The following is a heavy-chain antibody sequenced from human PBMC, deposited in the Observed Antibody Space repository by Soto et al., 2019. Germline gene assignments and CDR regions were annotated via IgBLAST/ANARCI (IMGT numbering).Heavy chain of an antibody. CDR3: TTGGGY. J-gene: IGHJ4*02. CDR2: MKSKNDGGTI. Sequence: EVQLVESGGGLVKPGGSLRLACAASGFTFSDAWMSWVRQAPGKGLECVGRMKSKNDGGTIEYAAPVKGRSTISRDDSKNTLYVEMNSLKTEDTAVYYCTTGGGYWGQGTLVTVSS. D-gene: IGHD3-16*01. CDR1: GFTFSDAW. V-gene: IGHV3-15*01.